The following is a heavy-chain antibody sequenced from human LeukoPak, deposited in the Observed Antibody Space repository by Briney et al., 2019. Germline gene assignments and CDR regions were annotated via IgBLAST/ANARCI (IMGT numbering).Heavy chain of an antibody. J-gene: IGHJ4*02. Sequence: SSETPSLTCTVSGGSITSYYWSWIRQPPGRGLEWIGYIYYSGSTNYNPSLKSRVTMSVDTSKNQFSLKLSSVTAADTAVYYCTRGSSWYDYWGQGTLVSVSS. CDR1: GGSITSYY. CDR3: TRGSSWYDY. CDR2: IYYSGST. V-gene: IGHV4-59*01. D-gene: IGHD6-13*01.